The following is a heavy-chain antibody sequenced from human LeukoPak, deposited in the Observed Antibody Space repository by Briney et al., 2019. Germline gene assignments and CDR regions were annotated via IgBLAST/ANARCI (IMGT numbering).Heavy chain of an antibody. CDR3: ARDSVVGRGLNNWFDP. J-gene: IGHJ5*02. CDR1: GYTFTSYY. Sequence: ASVKVSCKASGYTFTSYYMHWVRQAPGQGLEWMGIINPSGGSTSYAQKFQGRVTMTRDTSTSTVYMELSSLRSEDTAVYYCARDSVVGRGLNNWFDPWGQGTLVTVSS. CDR2: INPSGGST. D-gene: IGHD2-2*01. V-gene: IGHV1-46*01.